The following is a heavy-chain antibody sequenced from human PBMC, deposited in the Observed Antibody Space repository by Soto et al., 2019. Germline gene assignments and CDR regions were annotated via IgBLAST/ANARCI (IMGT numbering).Heavy chain of an antibody. CDR1: GGTFSSYA. Sequence: SVKVSCKASGGTFSSYAISWVRQAPGQGLEWMGGIIPIFGTGNYAQKFQGRVTITADDSTNTAYMELSSLRSEDTAAYYCAREILTGYYRFWGQGTLVTVSS. V-gene: IGHV1-69*13. CDR2: IIPIFGTG. D-gene: IGHD3-9*01. J-gene: IGHJ4*02. CDR3: AREILTGYYRF.